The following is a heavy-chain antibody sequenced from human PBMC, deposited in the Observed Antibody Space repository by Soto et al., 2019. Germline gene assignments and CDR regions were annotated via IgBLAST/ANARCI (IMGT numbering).Heavy chain of an antibody. CDR3: TTDANYDFWSGYPFPFDY. D-gene: IGHD3-3*01. V-gene: IGHV3-15*07. J-gene: IGHJ4*02. CDR2: IKSKTDGGTT. Sequence: GGSLRLSCAVSGFSVRNAWINWVRQAPGKGLEWVGRIKSKTDGGTTDYAAPVKGRFTISRDDSKNTLYLQMNSLKTEDTAVYYCTTDANYDFWSGYPFPFDYWGQGTLVTVSS. CDR1: GFSVRNAW.